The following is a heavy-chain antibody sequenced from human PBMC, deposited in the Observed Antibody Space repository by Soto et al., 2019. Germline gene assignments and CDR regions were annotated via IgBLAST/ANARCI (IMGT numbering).Heavy chain of an antibody. CDR2: INAGNGNT. Sequence: ASVKVSCKASGYTFTSYAMHWVRQAPGQRLEWMGWINAGNGNTKYSQKFQGRVAITRDTSASTAYMELSSLRSEDTAVYYCARGGEDIVVVPAAYNWFDPWGQGTLVTVPQ. J-gene: IGHJ5*02. D-gene: IGHD2-2*01. CDR1: GYTFTSYA. V-gene: IGHV1-3*01. CDR3: ARGGEDIVVVPAAYNWFDP.